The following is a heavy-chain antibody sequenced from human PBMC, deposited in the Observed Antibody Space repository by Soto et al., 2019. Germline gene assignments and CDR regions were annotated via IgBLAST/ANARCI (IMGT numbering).Heavy chain of an antibody. V-gene: IGHV1-2*02. CDR2: INAHSGGT. Sequence: GASVKVASKASGFSFTGYYIHWLRQAPGQGLEWMGWINAHSGGTEYAQKFQGRVTLTRDTSIPTAYLTLTSLTSDDTALYYCAKDLTRQLAYWLDPWGQGTQVTVSS. CDR3: AKDLTRQLAYWLDP. D-gene: IGHD6-6*01. J-gene: IGHJ5*02. CDR1: GFSFTGYY.